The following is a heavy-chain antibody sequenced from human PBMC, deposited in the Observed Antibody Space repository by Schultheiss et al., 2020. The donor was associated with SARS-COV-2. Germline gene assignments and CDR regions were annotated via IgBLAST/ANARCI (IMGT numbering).Heavy chain of an antibody. J-gene: IGHJ3*02. Sequence: GGSLRLSCAASGFTFSTYGMHWVRQAPGKGLEWVAVIWYDGSNKYYGDSVKGRFTISRDNSKNTLYLQMNSLRAEDTAVYYCARQDSRTLGFAFDIWGQGTMVTVSS. CDR1: GFTFSTYG. CDR3: ARQDSRTLGFAFDI. CDR2: IWYDGSNK. D-gene: IGHD3-22*01. V-gene: IGHV3-33*08.